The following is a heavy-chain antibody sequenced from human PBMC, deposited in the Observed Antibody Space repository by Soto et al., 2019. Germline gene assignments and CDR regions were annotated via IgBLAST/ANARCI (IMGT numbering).Heavy chain of an antibody. CDR2: ISGYNGNT. Sequence: QVQLVQSGAEVKKPGASVRVSCKASGYTFTTYDIHWVRQAPGLGLEWMAWISGYNGNTKFGERVQGRVNVTTDTSTSTAYMELRSLRSDDTAVYYCAREAAAERNYYGLDVWGQATTVIVSS. D-gene: IGHD6-13*01. J-gene: IGHJ6*02. V-gene: IGHV1-18*04. CDR3: AREAAAERNYYGLDV. CDR1: GYTFTTYD.